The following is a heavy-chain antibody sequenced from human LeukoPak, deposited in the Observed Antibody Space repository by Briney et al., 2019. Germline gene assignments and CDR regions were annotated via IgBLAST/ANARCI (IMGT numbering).Heavy chain of an antibody. J-gene: IGHJ4*02. CDR2: IYYSGST. D-gene: IGHD2-8*01. CDR1: GGSLSSYY. CDR3: SRENGAFSPFGY. V-gene: IGHV4-59*12. Sequence: SETLSLTCTVSGGSLSSYYWSWIRQPPGKGLEWIGNIYYSGSTNYNPSLKSRVTISVDTSKNQFSLRLNSVTAADTAVYYCSRENGAFSPFGYWGQGTLVTVLS.